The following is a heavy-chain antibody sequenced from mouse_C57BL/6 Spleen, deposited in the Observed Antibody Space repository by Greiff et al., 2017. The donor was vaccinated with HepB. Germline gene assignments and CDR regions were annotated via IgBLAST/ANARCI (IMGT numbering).Heavy chain of an antibody. CDR3: ARGAIYDYENHFDV. Sequence: QVQLQQPGAELVKPGASVKLSCKASGYTFTSYWMHWVKQRPGRGLEWIGRIDPNSGGTKYNEKFKSKATLTVDKPSSTAYMQLSSRTSEDSAVYYCARGAIYDYENHFDVWGPGTTLTVSS. CDR2: IDPNSGGT. CDR1: GYTFTSYW. J-gene: IGHJ1*01. D-gene: IGHD2-4*01. V-gene: IGHV1-72*01.